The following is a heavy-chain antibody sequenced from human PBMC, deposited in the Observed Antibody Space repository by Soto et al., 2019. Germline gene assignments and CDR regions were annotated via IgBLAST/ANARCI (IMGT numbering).Heavy chain of an antibody. V-gene: IGHV3-74*01. CDR2: IEGDGSST. D-gene: IGHD6-13*01. CDR1: GFTFSSYW. CDR3: ARNWLSSSWFAFFDY. Sequence: EVQLVESGGGLVQPGGSLRLSCAASGFTFSSYWMHWVRQAPGKGLEWVSSIEGDGSSTTSADSVKGRFTVSRDDARNTLYLQMNNLKDEDTAVYYCARNWLSSSWFAFFDYWGQGTLVTVSS. J-gene: IGHJ4*02.